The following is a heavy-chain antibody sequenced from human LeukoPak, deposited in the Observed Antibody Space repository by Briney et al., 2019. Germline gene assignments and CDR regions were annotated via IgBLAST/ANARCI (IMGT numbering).Heavy chain of an antibody. Sequence: PGGSLRLSCAASGFTFSSYAMSWVRQAPGKGLEWVSAISGSGGSTYHADSVKGRFTISRDNSKNTLYLQMNSLRAEDTAVYYCAKDVSEPYYYYGMDVWGQGTTVTVSS. J-gene: IGHJ6*02. D-gene: IGHD5/OR15-5a*01. CDR2: ISGSGGST. CDR3: AKDVSEPYYYYGMDV. V-gene: IGHV3-23*01. CDR1: GFTFSSYA.